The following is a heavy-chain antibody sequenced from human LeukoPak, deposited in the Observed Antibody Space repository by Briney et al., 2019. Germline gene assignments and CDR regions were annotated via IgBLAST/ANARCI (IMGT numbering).Heavy chain of an antibody. J-gene: IGHJ4*02. CDR1: GFTFSSYE. CDR3: ARENSGSHLDY. D-gene: IGHD1-26*01. CDR2: ISNSVTTV. V-gene: IGHV3-48*03. Sequence: GGSLRLSCAASGFTFSSYEMNWVRQAPGKGLEWVSYISNSVTTVYYADSVQGRFTISRDNAKNSLYLQMDSLRAEDSAIYYCARENSGSHLDYWGQGTLVTVSS.